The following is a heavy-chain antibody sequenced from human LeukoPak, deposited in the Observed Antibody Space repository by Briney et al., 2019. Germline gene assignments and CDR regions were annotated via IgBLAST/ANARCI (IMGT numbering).Heavy chain of an antibody. CDR2: VKRDGSEK. Sequence: GGSLRLSCAASGFTFRSYWLTWVRQAPGKGLDWVANVKRDGSEKYYGDSVKGRFTISKDNAKNSVYLQMNSLRADDTGIYYCARDGSYGSGSPDYWGQGILVTVSS. CDR3: ARDGSYGSGSPDY. V-gene: IGHV3-7*01. CDR1: GFTFRSYW. J-gene: IGHJ4*02. D-gene: IGHD3-10*01.